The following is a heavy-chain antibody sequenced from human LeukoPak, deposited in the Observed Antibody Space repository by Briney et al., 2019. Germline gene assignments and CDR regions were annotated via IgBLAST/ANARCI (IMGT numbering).Heavy chain of an antibody. D-gene: IGHD1-26*01. J-gene: IGHJ6*03. CDR3: ARVRNAGGSPYYYYYMDV. V-gene: IGHV1-69*13. Sequence: SVKVSCKASGGTFSSYAISWVRQAPGQGLEWMGGIIPIFGTANYAQKFQGRVTITADESTSTAYMELSSLRSEDTAVYYCARVRNAGGSPYYYYYMDVWGKGTTVTISS. CDR2: IIPIFGTA. CDR1: GGTFSSYA.